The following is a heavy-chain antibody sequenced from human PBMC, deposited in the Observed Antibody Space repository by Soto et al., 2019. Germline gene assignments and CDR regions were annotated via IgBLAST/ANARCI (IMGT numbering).Heavy chain of an antibody. D-gene: IGHD5-18*01. CDR3: ARDTAMVETSIDAFDI. Sequence: GGSLRLSCAASGFTFSSYWMSWVRQAPGKGLEWVANIKQDGSEKYYVDSVKGRFTISRDNAKNSLYLQMNSLRAEDTAVYYCARDTAMVETSIDAFDIWGQGTMVTVSS. V-gene: IGHV3-7*05. CDR1: GFTFSSYW. J-gene: IGHJ3*02. CDR2: IKQDGSEK.